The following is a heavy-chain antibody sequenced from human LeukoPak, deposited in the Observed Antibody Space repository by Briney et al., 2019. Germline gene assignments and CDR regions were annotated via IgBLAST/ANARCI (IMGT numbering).Heavy chain of an antibody. V-gene: IGHV3-33*01. CDR2: IRYDGSNK. D-gene: IGHD2-15*01. CDR3: ARVSDVVVVAATLRGAFDI. CDR1: GFTFSSYG. Sequence: GGSLRLSCAASGFTFSSYGMHWVRQAPGKGLEWVAVIRYDGSNKYYADSVKGRFTISRDNSKNTLYLQINSLRAEDTAVYYCARVSDVVVVAATLRGAFDIWGQGTMVTVSS. J-gene: IGHJ3*02.